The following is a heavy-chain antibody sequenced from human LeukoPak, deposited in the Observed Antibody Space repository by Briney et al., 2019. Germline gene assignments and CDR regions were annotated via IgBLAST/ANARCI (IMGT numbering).Heavy chain of an antibody. V-gene: IGHV5-10-1*01. CDR1: GYSFTSYG. Sequence: GESLKISCKGSGYSFTSYGISWARQMPGKGLEWMGRIDSSDSYTNYSPSFQGHVTISADKSISTAYLQWSSLKASDTAMYYCASSFQGDCSSTSCYANYWGQGTLVTVSS. CDR2: IDSSDSYT. D-gene: IGHD2-2*01. J-gene: IGHJ4*02. CDR3: ASSFQGDCSSTSCYANY.